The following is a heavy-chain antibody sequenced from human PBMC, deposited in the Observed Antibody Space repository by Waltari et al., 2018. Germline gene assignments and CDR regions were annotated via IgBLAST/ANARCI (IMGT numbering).Heavy chain of an antibody. CDR1: GFTFGNYY. J-gene: IGHJ4*02. CDR2: ISNSGADK. CDR3: ARSFH. V-gene: IGHV3-11*04. Sequence: QVQLVESGGDLVKPGGSLRLSCVVPGFTFGNYYMTWVRQAPGKGPEWVSYISNSGADKSYADSVKGRFTISRDNAKNSLYLQMDNLAVEDTAVYYCARSFHWGQGTLVTVSS. D-gene: IGHD3-10*01.